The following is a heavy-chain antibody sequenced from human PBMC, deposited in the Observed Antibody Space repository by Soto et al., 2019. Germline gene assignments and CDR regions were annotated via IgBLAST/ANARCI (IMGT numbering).Heavy chain of an antibody. CDR3: AKVASRFGELSTFHI. J-gene: IGHJ3*02. CDR1: GFTFSSYA. Sequence: GGSLRLSCAASGFTFSSYAMSWVRQAPGKGLEWVSAISGSGGSTYYADSVKGRFTISRDNSKNTLYLQMNNLRAEDTAVYYLAKVASRFGELSTFHIWGQGTMVTVSS. V-gene: IGHV3-23*01. D-gene: IGHD3-10*01. CDR2: ISGSGGST.